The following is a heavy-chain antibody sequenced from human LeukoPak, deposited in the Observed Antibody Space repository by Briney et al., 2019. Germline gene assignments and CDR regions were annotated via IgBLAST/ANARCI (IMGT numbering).Heavy chain of an antibody. CDR3: ARALVVPAVEGAWFDP. Sequence: GGSLRLSCAASGFTFSSYWMSRVRQAPGKGLEWVANIKQDGSEKYYVDSVKGRFTISRDNAKNSLYLQMNSLRAEDTAVYYCARALVVPAVEGAWFDPWGQGTLVTVSS. V-gene: IGHV3-7*01. CDR2: IKQDGSEK. D-gene: IGHD2-2*01. CDR1: GFTFSSYW. J-gene: IGHJ5*02.